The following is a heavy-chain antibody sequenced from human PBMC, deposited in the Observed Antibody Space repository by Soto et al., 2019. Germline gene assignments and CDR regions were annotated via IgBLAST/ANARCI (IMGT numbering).Heavy chain of an antibody. D-gene: IGHD3-3*01. J-gene: IGHJ3*02. V-gene: IGHV3-21*01. CDR3: ARGGVGAANDAFDI. Sequence: QLVESGGGLVKPGGSLRLSCADSGFTFSTYSMNWVRQAPGKGLEWVSSINSSSSYIFYADSVKGRFTISIDNAKSALYLQMNSLRPDDTAVYDCARGGVGAANDAFDIWGQGTMVPVSS. CDR2: INSSSSYI. CDR1: GFTFSTYS.